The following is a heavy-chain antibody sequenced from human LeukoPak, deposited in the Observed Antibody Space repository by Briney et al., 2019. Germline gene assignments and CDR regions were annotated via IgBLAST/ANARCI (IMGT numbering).Heavy chain of an antibody. CDR1: GFTFSTYA. D-gene: IGHD2-21*01. Sequence: GGALRLSCAASGFTFSTYAMSWVRQAPGKGLQWVSLISGSGDGAHYADSVKGRFTISRDNSKNTVYLQMTNLRAEDTAVYYCAKGYIQLWWFDYWGQGTLVTVSS. V-gene: IGHV3-23*01. CDR2: ISGSGDGA. CDR3: AKGYIQLWWFDY. J-gene: IGHJ4*02.